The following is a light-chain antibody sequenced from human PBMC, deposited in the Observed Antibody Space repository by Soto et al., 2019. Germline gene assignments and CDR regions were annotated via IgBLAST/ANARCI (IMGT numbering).Light chain of an antibody. CDR3: QQYGGSPLT. CDR2: HAS. Sequence: ETVMTQSPVPRSLSPGDTATLSCRASQRVSNHFAWYQQKPGQAPRLLIYHASTRATGIPDRFSGYGSGTDFTLTISRLEPEDCALYYCQQYGGSPLTFGGGTKVDI. J-gene: IGKJ4*01. V-gene: IGKV3-20*01. CDR1: QRVSNH.